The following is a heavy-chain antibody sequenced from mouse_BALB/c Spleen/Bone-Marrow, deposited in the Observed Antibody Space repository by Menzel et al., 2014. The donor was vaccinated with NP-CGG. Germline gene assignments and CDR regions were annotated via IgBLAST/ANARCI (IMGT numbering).Heavy chain of an antibody. CDR3: ARDYGSRIYAMDY. CDR2: ISTSSGNT. J-gene: IGHJ4*01. CDR1: GYTFTDYA. D-gene: IGHD1-1*01. V-gene: IGHV1-67*01. Sequence: VQLQQSGPELVRPGASVKISCKASGYTFTDYAMHWVKQSHAKSLEWIGVISTSSGNTNYNRKFKGKAIMTVDKSSSTAYMELARLTSEDSAIYYCARDYGSRIYAMDYWGQGTSVTVSS.